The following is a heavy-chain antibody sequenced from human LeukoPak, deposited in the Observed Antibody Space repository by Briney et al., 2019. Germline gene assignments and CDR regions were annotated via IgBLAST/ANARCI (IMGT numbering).Heavy chain of an antibody. CDR3: ARMTRHYYGSGSYPDY. CDR1: GFTFSSYG. V-gene: IGHV3-33*01. CDR2: IWYDGSNK. J-gene: IGHJ4*02. Sequence: PGRSLRLSCAASGFTFSSYGMHWVRQAPGKGLEWVAVIWYDGSNKYYADSVKGRFTISRDNSKNTLYLQMNSLRAEDTAVYYCARMTRHYYGSGSYPDYWGQGTLATVSS. D-gene: IGHD3-10*01.